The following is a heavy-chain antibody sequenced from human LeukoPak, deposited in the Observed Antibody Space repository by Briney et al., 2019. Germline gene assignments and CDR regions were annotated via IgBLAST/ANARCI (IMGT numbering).Heavy chain of an antibody. V-gene: IGHV4-4*07. D-gene: IGHD6-6*01. CDR3: ARVGGSSSHRYYYYYYMDV. J-gene: IGHJ6*03. Sequence: PSETLSLTCTVSGGSISSYYWSWIRQPAGKGLEWIGRMYTSGSTNYNPSLKSRVTMSVDTSKNQFSLKLSSVTAADTAVYYCARVGGSSSHRYYYYYYMDVWGKGTTVTVSS. CDR1: GGSISSYY. CDR2: MYTSGST.